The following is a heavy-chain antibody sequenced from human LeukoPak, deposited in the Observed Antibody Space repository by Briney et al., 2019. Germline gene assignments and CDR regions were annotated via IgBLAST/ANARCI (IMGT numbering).Heavy chain of an antibody. CDR2: INPSDGST. CDR3: ARDGYVSSGWYSMGFDP. Sequence: GASVKVSCKASGYTFTSYYMHWVRQAPGQGLEWMGIINPSDGSTSYAQKFQGRVTMTRDTSTSTVYMELSSLRSEDTAVYYCARDGYVSSGWYSMGFDPWGQGTLVTVSS. D-gene: IGHD6-19*01. V-gene: IGHV1-46*01. CDR1: GYTFTSYY. J-gene: IGHJ5*02.